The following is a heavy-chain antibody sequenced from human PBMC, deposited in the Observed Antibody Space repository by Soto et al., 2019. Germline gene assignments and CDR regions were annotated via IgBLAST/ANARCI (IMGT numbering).Heavy chain of an antibody. J-gene: IGHJ3*02. D-gene: IGHD3-9*01. CDR1: GYTFTSYA. CDR3: ARDLLRYFDWLWDDDAFDI. V-gene: IGHV1-3*01. CDR2: INAGNGNT. Sequence: GASVKVSCKASGYTFTSYAMHWVRQAPGQRLEWMGWINAGNGNTKYAQELQGRVTMTTDTSTSTAYMELRSLRSDDTAVYYCARDLLRYFDWLWDDDAFDIWGQGTMVTVSS.